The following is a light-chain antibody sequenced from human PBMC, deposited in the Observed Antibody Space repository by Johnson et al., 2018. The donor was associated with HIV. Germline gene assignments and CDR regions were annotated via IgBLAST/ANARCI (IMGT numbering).Light chain of an antibody. V-gene: IGLV1-51*02. CDR1: SSNIGNNY. J-gene: IGLJ1*01. Sequence: QSVLTQPPSVSAAPGQKVTISCSGSSSNIGNNYVSWYQQLPGTAPKLLIYENNKRPSGIPDRFSGSKFGTSATLGITGLQTGDEADYYCGTWDSSLNASYVFVTGTKVTVL. CDR3: GTWDSSLNASYV. CDR2: ENN.